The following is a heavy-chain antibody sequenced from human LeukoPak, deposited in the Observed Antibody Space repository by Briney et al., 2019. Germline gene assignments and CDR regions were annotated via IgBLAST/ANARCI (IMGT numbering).Heavy chain of an antibody. V-gene: IGHV4-59*01. CDR2: IYYSGST. D-gene: IGHD4-17*01. CDR3: AGTDDYGDYYYYYGMDV. Sequence: SETLSLTCTVSGGSISSYYWSWVRQPPGKGLEWIGYIYYSGSTNYNPSLKSRVTISVGTSKNQFSLKLSSVTAADTAVYYCAGTDDYGDYYYYYGMDVWGKGTTVTVSS. CDR1: GGSISSYY. J-gene: IGHJ6*04.